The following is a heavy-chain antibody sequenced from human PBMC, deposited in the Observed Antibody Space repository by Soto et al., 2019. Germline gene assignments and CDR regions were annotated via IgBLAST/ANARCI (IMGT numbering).Heavy chain of an antibody. CDR3: ARQRTSVATQAYFDV. Sequence: SETLSLTCTLNGDSITMLRDYWGWIRQHPGKGLEWIGSIYYSVSTYNNPSLRSRVSMSIDTSNDQLSLKLKSVTAADTALYFCARQRTSVATQAYFDVWGPGSLVTVSS. V-gene: IGHV4-39*01. CDR2: IYYSVST. D-gene: IGHD3-10*01. CDR1: GDSITMLRDY. J-gene: IGHJ4*02.